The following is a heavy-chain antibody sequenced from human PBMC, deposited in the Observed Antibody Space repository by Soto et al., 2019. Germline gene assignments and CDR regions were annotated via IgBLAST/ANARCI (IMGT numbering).Heavy chain of an antibody. Sequence: SGTLSLTCSVSGGSISSSSYYWGWIRQPPGKGLEWIGSIYYSGSTYYNPSLKSRVTISVDTSKNQFSLKLSSVTAADTAVYYCARSQLVVMGLNCFDPWGQGTLVPVS. CDR2: IYYSGST. V-gene: IGHV4-39*01. CDR1: GGSISSSSYY. D-gene: IGHD6-6*01. J-gene: IGHJ5*02. CDR3: ARSQLVVMGLNCFDP.